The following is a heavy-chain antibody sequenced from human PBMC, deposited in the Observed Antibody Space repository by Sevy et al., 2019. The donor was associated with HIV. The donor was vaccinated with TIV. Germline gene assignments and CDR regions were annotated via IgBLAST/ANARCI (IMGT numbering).Heavy chain of an antibody. Sequence: GGSLRLSCAASGFTFGTYTMNWVRQAPGKGLEWLSSIGRTGSDMYYGDSLRGRFTISRDNARDSVFLQMTSLRVEDTGVYYCVGGNDREYWGRGTLVTVSS. CDR2: IGRTGSDM. D-gene: IGHD3-22*01. CDR1: GFTFGTYT. CDR3: VGGNDREY. J-gene: IGHJ4*02. V-gene: IGHV3-21*01.